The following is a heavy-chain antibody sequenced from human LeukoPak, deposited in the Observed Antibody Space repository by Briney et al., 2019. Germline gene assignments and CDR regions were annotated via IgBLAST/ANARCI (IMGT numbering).Heavy chain of an antibody. V-gene: IGHV3-23*01. CDR1: GFTFSSYA. CDR2: ISGSGGST. J-gene: IGHJ4*02. CDR3: AKDDSSGVICDY. D-gene: IGHD3-22*01. Sequence: GGSLRLSCAASGFTFSSYAMSWVCQVPGKGLEWVSTISGSGGSTYYADSVKGRFTISRDNSKNTLFLQMNSLRAEDTAVYYCAKDDSSGVICDYWGQGALVTVSS.